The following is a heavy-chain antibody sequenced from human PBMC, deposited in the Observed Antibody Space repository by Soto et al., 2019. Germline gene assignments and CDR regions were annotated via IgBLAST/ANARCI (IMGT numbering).Heavy chain of an antibody. CDR1: GGSISSYY. CDR2: IYYSGST. Sequence: SETLSLTCTVAGGSISSYYWSWIRQPTGKGLEWIGYIYYSGSTNYNPSLKSRVTISVDTSKNQFSLKLSSVTAADTAVYYCARGEGATFFDYWGQGTLVTVSS. J-gene: IGHJ4*02. V-gene: IGHV4-59*01. CDR3: ARGEGATFFDY. D-gene: IGHD1-26*01.